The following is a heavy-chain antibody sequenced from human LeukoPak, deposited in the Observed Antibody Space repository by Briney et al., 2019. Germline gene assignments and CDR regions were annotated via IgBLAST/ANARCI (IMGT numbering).Heavy chain of an antibody. CDR2: ISSSSSYI. CDR3: AKNGRIVLMVYANTPFDY. CDR1: GFTFSSYA. J-gene: IGHJ4*02. V-gene: IGHV3-23*01. D-gene: IGHD2-8*01. Sequence: GGSLRLSCAASGFTFSSYAMSWVRQAPGKGLEWVSSISSSSSYIYYADSVKGRFTISRDNSKNTLYLQMNSLRAEDTAVYYCAKNGRIVLMVYANTPFDYWGQGTLVTVSS.